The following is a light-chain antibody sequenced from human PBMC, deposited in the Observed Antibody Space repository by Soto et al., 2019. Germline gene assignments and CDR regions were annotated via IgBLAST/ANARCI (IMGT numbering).Light chain of an antibody. CDR1: NSNIEDNY. CDR2: KNN. CDR3: GARLNSLSRSWV. J-gene: IGLJ3*02. V-gene: IGLV1-47*01. Sequence: QSVLTQPPSASGTPGQRVTISCSGSNSNIEDNYVYWYQQLPGTAPKLLIYKNNQRPSGVPDRFSGSRSGTSASLVISGLRSADVADYYCGARLNSLSRSWVFGGGTQLTVL.